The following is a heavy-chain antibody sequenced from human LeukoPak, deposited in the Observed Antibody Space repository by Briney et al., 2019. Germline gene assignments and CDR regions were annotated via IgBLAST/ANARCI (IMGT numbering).Heavy chain of an antibody. V-gene: IGHV4-59*11. CDR3: ARGGEPYFDY. D-gene: IGHD1-26*01. CDR2: IYYSGTI. CDR1: GGSLSGHY. Sequence: PSETLSPTCSVSGGSLSGHYWSWIRQPPGKGLQWIGYIYYSGTINYNPSLKSRVTISVDTSKNHFSLKLRFVSAADSAVYYCARGGEPYFDYWGQGNLVTVSS. J-gene: IGHJ4*02.